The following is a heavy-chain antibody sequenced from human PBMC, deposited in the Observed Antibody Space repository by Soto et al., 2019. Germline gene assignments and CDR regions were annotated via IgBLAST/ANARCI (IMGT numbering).Heavy chain of an antibody. D-gene: IGHD3-3*01. V-gene: IGHV4-38-2*01. CDR2: IYHGGSA. CDR3: ARGHYDFWSGYSDPLDY. J-gene: IGHJ4*02. Sequence: SETLSLTCVVSDYPISSDYYWAWIRQPPGKGLEWIGSIYHGGSAYYNPSLNSRVTILVDTSNKQVSLRVTSVTAADTAVYYCARGHYDFWSGYSDPLDYWGQGTLVTVSS. CDR1: DYPISSDYY.